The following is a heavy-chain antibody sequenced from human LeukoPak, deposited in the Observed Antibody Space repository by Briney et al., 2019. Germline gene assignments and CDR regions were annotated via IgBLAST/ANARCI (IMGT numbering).Heavy chain of an antibody. CDR2: INPNSGGT. V-gene: IGHV1-2*04. Sequence: ASVKVSCKASGYTFTGYHMHWVRQAPGQGLEWMGWINPNSGGTNYAQKFQGWVTTTRDTSISTAYMELSRLRSDDTAVYYCARSKGYYDSSGYYRGLPLDAFDIWGQGTMVTVSS. D-gene: IGHD3-22*01. CDR1: GYTFTGYH. J-gene: IGHJ3*02. CDR3: ARSKGYYDSSGYYRGLPLDAFDI.